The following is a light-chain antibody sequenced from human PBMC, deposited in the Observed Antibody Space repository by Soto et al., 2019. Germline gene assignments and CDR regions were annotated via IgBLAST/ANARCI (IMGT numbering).Light chain of an antibody. Sequence: AVQLTQSPSSLSAYVGGSITITCRSSHAITSSLAWYQQKPGKAPKVLISDASSLESGVPPRFSGSGYGTHFSLTITNLQPEDFATYYCQQFNRYPLTFGGGTKV. CDR3: QQFNRYPLT. V-gene: IGKV1-13*02. CDR1: HAITSS. J-gene: IGKJ4*01. CDR2: DAS.